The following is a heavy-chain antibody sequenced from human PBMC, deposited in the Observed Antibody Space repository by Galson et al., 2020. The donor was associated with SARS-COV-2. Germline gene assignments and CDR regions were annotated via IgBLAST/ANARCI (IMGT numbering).Heavy chain of an antibody. J-gene: IGHJ6*02. CDR3: ARGGRFLEWLLIIPHPYGVDV. CDR1: GGSFSGYY. D-gene: IGHD3-3*01. Sequence: SETLSLTCAVYGGSFSGYYWSWIRQPPGKGLEWIGEINHSGSTNYNPSLKRRVTISVDTSKNQFSLKLSSVTAADTAVYYCARGGRFLEWLLIIPHPYGVDVLCQGSTVTVSS. CDR2: INHSGST. V-gene: IGHV4-34*01.